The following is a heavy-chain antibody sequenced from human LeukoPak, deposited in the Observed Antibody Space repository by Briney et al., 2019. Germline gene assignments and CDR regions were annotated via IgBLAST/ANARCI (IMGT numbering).Heavy chain of an antibody. CDR2: IYYSGST. CDR1: GGSISSYY. CDR3: ARDRYGDPPDY. V-gene: IGHV4-59*01. J-gene: IGHJ4*02. D-gene: IGHD4-17*01. Sequence: SETLSLTCTVSGGSISSYYWSWIRQPPGKGLEWIGYIYYSGSTNYNPSLKSRVTISVDTSKNQFSLKVSSVTAADTAVYYCARDRYGDPPDYWGQGTLVTVSS.